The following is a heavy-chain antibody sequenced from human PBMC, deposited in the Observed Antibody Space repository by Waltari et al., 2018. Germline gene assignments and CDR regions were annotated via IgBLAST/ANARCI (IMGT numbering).Heavy chain of an antibody. CDR3: AKRGGDYASWYFDL. Sequence: EVQLLESGGGLVQPGGSLRLSCAASGFTFSSYAMSWVRQAPGQGLEWVSAISGSVGDTDSADSVKGQFTIARDTAKNTLYLQMNSLRAEDTAVYYCAKRGGDYASWYFDLWGRGTLVTVSS. J-gene: IGHJ2*01. CDR1: GFTFSSYA. CDR2: ISGSVGDT. D-gene: IGHD2-21*02. V-gene: IGHV3-23*01.